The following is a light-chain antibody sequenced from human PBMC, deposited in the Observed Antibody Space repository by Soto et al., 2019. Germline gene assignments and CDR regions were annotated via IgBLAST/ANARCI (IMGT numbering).Light chain of an antibody. J-gene: IGKJ2*01. CDR2: GAS. Sequence: AIQMTQFPASLSASVGDRVTITCRASQGIRDELGWYQQKPGKAPKLLIYGASRWESGVPSRFSGSGSGTDFSLTIYSLRPEDSATYFCLQDYNSPLTFGQGTKLHLK. CDR1: QGIRDE. CDR3: LQDYNSPLT. V-gene: IGKV1-6*01.